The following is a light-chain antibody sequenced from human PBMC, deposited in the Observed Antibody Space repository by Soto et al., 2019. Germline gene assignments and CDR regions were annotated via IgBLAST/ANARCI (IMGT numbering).Light chain of an antibody. J-gene: IGKJ5*01. Sequence: DIQLTQSPSFLSASVGDRVTITCRASQGISSDLAWYQQKPGKAPNLLIYGASNLQTGVPSRSSGSGSGTEFTLTISSLQPEDFATYYCQQLNIYPITFGQGTRLEIK. CDR3: QQLNIYPIT. CDR2: GAS. CDR1: QGISSD. V-gene: IGKV1-9*01.